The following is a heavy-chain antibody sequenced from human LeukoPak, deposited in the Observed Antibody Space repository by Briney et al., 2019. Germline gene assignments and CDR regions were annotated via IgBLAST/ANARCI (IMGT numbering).Heavy chain of an antibody. CDR3: ASDPWANYDYVWGSYRLTDY. CDR1: GFTFDDYG. V-gene: IGHV3-7*01. Sequence: GGSLRLSCAASGFTFDDYGMSWVRQAPGKGLEWVANIKQDGSEKYYVDSVKGRFTISRDNAKNSLYLQMNSLRAEDTAVYYCASDPWANYDYVWGSYRLTDYWGQGTLVTVSS. CDR2: IKQDGSEK. D-gene: IGHD3-16*02. J-gene: IGHJ4*02.